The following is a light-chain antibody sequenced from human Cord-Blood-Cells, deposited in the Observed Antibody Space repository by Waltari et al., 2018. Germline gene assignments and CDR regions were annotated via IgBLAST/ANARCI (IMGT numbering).Light chain of an antibody. Sequence: EIVLTQSPATLSLSPGERATLSCRANQSVSSYLAWYQQKPGQAPRLLIYYASNRATCIPARCSGSGSGTDFTLTISSLEPEYFAVYYCQQRSNWWTVGQGTKVEIK. J-gene: IGKJ1*01. CDR3: QQRSNWWT. CDR2: YAS. V-gene: IGKV3-11*01. CDR1: QSVSSY.